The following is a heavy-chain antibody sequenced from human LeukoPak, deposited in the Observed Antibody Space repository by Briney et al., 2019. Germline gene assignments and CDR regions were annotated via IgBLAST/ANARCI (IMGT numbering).Heavy chain of an antibody. V-gene: IGHV3-33*01. CDR2: IGYDGSNK. J-gene: IGHJ4*02. D-gene: IGHD3-22*01. CDR3: ARSSYDSSGKLDY. CDR1: GFTFSSYG. Sequence: GGSQRLSCAASGFTFSSYGMHWVRQAPGKGLEWVAVIGYDGSNKYYADSVKGRFTISRDNSKNTLYLQMNSLRAEDTAVYYCARSSYDSSGKLDYWGQGTLVTVSS.